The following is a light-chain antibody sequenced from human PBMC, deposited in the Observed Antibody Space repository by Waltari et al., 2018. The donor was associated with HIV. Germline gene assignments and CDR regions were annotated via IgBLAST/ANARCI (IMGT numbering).Light chain of an antibody. CDR2: EVS. CDR1: SSDVGGYNY. V-gene: IGLV2-8*01. Sequence: QSALTQPPSASGSPGQSVTISCTGPSSDVGGYNYVSWYQQHPGKAPKLMIYEVSKRPPGVPDRFSGSKSGNTASLTVSGLQAEDEADYYCSSYAGRVFGTGTKVTVL. J-gene: IGLJ1*01. CDR3: SSYAGRV.